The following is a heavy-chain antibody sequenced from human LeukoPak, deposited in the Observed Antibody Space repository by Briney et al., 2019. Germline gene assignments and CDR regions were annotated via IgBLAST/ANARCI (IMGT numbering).Heavy chain of an antibody. Sequence: GRSLRLSCAASGFTFSSYGMHWVRQAPGKGLEWAAVISYDGSNKYYADSVKGRFTISRDNSKNTLYLQMNSLRAEDTAVYYCAKDFDSGYEVDYWGQGTLVTVSS. CDR1: GFTFSSYG. J-gene: IGHJ4*02. D-gene: IGHD5-12*01. CDR3: AKDFDSGYEVDY. CDR2: ISYDGSNK. V-gene: IGHV3-30*18.